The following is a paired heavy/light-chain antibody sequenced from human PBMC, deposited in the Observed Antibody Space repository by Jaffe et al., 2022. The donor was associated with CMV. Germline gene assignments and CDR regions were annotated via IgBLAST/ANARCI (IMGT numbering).Heavy chain of an antibody. J-gene: IGHJ6*03. D-gene: IGHD6-13*01. Sequence: QVQLQESGPGLVKPSGTLSLTCAVSGGSIGSSNWWSWVRQPPGKGLEWIGEIYHIGTTNYNPSLKSRVTISVDKSKNQFSLNLISVSAADTAVYYCARDVSELAPRGTYDYYYYMDVWGKGTAVTVSS. V-gene: IGHV4-4*02. CDR1: GGSIGSSNW. CDR2: IYHIGTT. CDR3: ARDVSELAPRGTYDYYYYMDV.
Light chain of an antibody. CDR2: GEN. CDR3: YSRDSSGDHYV. J-gene: IGLJ1*01. Sequence: SSELTQDPAVSVALGQTVSITCQGDSVRIYSASWYQQKPGQAPQLVIYGENNRPSGIPDRFSASSSGNTASLTITGTQAEDEADYYCYSRDSSGDHYVFGTGTKVTVL. V-gene: IGLV3-19*01. CDR1: SVRIYS.